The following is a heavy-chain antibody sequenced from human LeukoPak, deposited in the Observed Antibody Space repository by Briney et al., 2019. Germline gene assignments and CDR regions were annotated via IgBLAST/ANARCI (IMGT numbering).Heavy chain of an antibody. Sequence: PSETLSLTCTVSGGSISSYYWSWIRQPAGKGLEWIGRIYTSGSTNYSPSLKSRVTISVDKSKNQFSLKLSSVTAADTAVYYCARGPPYYYGSGYYYYMDVWGKGTTVTVSS. CDR1: GGSISSYY. CDR2: IYTSGST. D-gene: IGHD3-10*01. V-gene: IGHV4-4*07. CDR3: ARGPPYYYGSGYYYYMDV. J-gene: IGHJ6*03.